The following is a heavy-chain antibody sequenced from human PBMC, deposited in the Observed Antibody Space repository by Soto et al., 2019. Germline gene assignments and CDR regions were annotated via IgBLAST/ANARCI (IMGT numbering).Heavy chain of an antibody. CDR1: GFTFSGYG. Sequence: GGSLRLSCAASGFTFSGYGMHWVRQAPGKGLEWVAVVSYDGSNKYYADSLKGRFTISRDNSKNTLFLQMNSLRAEDTAVYYCAKDGWNYYVLYYFDYWGQGTLVTVSS. V-gene: IGHV3-30*18. CDR3: AKDGWNYYVLYYFDY. J-gene: IGHJ4*02. D-gene: IGHD3-10*02. CDR2: VSYDGSNK.